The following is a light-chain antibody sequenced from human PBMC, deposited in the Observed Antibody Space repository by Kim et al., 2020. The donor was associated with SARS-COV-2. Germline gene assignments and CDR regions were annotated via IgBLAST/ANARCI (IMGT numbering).Light chain of an antibody. V-gene: IGLV2-14*03. CDR1: SSDVGGYNY. CDR2: DVS. Sequence: QSITISCPGTSSDVGGYNYVSWYQQHPGKAPKLMIYDVSNRPSGVSNRFSGSKSGNTASQTISGLQAEDEADYYCSSYTSSSILVVFGGGTQLTVL. J-gene: IGLJ2*01. CDR3: SSYTSSSILVV.